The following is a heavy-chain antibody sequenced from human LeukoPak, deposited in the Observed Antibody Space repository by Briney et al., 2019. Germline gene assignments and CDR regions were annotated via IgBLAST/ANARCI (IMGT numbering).Heavy chain of an antibody. CDR1: GFTFSSYS. D-gene: IGHD1-1*01. CDR2: ISSSSSYI. CDR3: ARDRIGIHAFDI. J-gene: IGHJ3*02. V-gene: IGHV3-21*01. Sequence: GGSLRLFCAASGFTFSSYSMNWVRQAPGKGLEWVSSISSSSSYIYYADSVKGRFTISRDNAKNSLYLQMNSLRAEDTAVYYCARDRIGIHAFDIWGQGTMVTVSS.